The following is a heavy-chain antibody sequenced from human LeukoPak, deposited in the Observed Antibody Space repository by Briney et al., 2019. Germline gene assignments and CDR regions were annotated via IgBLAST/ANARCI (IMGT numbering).Heavy chain of an antibody. Sequence: GGSLRLSCAASGFTFSSYAMHWVRQAPGKGLEWVVVISYDGNNKYYTDSVKGRFTISRDNSKNTLYLQMNSLRAEDTAVYYCAELGITMIGGVWGKGTTVTISS. V-gene: IGHV3-30*04. CDR2: ISYDGNNK. D-gene: IGHD3-10*02. CDR1: GFTFSSYA. J-gene: IGHJ6*04. CDR3: AELGITMIGGV.